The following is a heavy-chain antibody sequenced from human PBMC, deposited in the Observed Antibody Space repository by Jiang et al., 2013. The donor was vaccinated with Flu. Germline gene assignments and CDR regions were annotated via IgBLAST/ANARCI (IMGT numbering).Heavy chain of an antibody. CDR3: ARVGYYDSSGYYSWLVY. V-gene: IGHV4-59*01. CDR2: IYYSGST. Sequence: GLVKPSETLSLTCTVSGGSISSYYWSWIRQPPGKGLEWIGYIYYSGSTNYNPSLKSRVTISVDTSKNQFSLKLSSVTAADTAVYYCARVGYYDSSGYYSWLVYWGQGTLVTVSS. CDR1: GGSISSYY. J-gene: IGHJ4*02. D-gene: IGHD3-22*01.